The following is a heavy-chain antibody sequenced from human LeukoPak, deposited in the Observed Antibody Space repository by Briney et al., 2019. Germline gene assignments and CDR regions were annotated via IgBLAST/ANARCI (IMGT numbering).Heavy chain of an antibody. CDR1: GGFISSYY. CDR2: IYTSGST. V-gene: IGHV4-4*07. Sequence: SETLSLTCTGSGGFISSYYWSWIRQPAGKGLEWIGGIYTSGSTNYNPSLKSRVAMSVDTSKNQFSLKLSSVTAADTAVYYCAREPGSSSWYGGFDYWGQGTLVTVSS. J-gene: IGHJ4*02. D-gene: IGHD6-13*01. CDR3: AREPGSSSWYGGFDY.